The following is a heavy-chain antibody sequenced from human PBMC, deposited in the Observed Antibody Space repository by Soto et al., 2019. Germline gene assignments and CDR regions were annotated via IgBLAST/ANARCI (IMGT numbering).Heavy chain of an antibody. CDR1: GFTFSSYA. Sequence: PGGSLRLSCAASGFTFSSYAMSWVRQAPGKGLEWVSAISGSGGSTYYADSVKGRFTISRDNSKNTLYLQMNSLRAEDTAVYYCALSPPDGLWFGDNRNQESDYWGQGTLVTGSS. D-gene: IGHD3-10*01. J-gene: IGHJ4*02. V-gene: IGHV3-23*01. CDR2: ISGSGGST. CDR3: ALSPPDGLWFGDNRNQESDY.